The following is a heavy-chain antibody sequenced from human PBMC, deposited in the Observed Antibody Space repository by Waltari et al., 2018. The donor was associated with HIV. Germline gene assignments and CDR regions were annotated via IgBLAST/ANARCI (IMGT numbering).Heavy chain of an antibody. Sequence: FSTYNMHWVRQAPGKGLEWLASITSDSDAIYYAQSVRGRFIVSRDNADNSLHLEMNSLRADDTAVYYCARDDSGAYHLGWFDPWGQGTLVSVSS. CDR2: ITSDSDAI. CDR3: ARDDSGAYHLGWFDP. CDR1: FSTYN. D-gene: IGHD3-22*01. J-gene: IGHJ5*02. V-gene: IGHV3-48*01.